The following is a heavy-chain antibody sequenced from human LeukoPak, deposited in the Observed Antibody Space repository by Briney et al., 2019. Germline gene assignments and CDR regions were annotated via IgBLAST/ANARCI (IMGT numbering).Heavy chain of an antibody. D-gene: IGHD3-10*01. CDR1: GGSIGSTSYY. J-gene: IGHJ4*02. CDR2: IYYSGST. CDR3: AGGVTIVRGTSKHFDY. Sequence: SETLSLTCSVSGGSIGSTSYYWGWIRQPPGKGLEWIGNIYYSGSTYFNPSLKSRVTILVGVSKNQFSLKLSSVTAADTAVYYCAGGVTIVRGTSKHFDYWGQGTLVTVSS. V-gene: IGHV4-39*07.